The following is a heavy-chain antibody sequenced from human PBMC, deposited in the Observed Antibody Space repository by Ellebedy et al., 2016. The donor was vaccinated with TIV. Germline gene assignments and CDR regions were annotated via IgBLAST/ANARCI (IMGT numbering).Heavy chain of an antibody. D-gene: IGHD6-13*01. CDR3: ARTSRYAYSSSCDY. V-gene: IGHV1-18*01. J-gene: IGHJ4*02. CDR2: VSGYNGNT. Sequence: AASVKVSCTASGYTFMSYSIAWVRQAPGQGLEWMGWVSGYNGNTNYAQKVQGRVTMTTDTSTNTAYMELRSLTSDDTAVYFCARTSRYAYSSSCDYWGQGTLVTVSS. CDR1: GYTFMSYS.